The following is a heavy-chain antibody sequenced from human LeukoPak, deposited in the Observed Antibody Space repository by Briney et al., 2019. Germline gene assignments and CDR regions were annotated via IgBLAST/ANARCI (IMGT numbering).Heavy chain of an antibody. J-gene: IGHJ4*02. V-gene: IGHV3-11*01. CDR2: ISSSGNTI. D-gene: IGHD3-10*01. Sequence: GGSLRLSCAASGFTFSDYYMTWIRQAPGRELEWVSYISSSGNTIYYAGSVKGRFTISRDNAKNSLYLQMNSLRAEDTAVYYCARGQGAFSYGSGNYIPNWGQGTLVTVSS. CDR3: ARGQGAFSYGSGNYIPN. CDR1: GFTFSDYY.